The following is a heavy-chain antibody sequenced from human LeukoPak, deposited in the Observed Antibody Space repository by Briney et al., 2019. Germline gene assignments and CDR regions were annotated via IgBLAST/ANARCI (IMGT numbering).Heavy chain of an antibody. D-gene: IGHD3-22*01. Sequence: ASVKVSCKGSGYTFTSYDINWGRQATGQGLEWMGWMNPNSGNTGYAQKFQGRVTITRNTSISTPYIQLSSLRSEDTAVYYCTPEDYDSSGYSRFDPWGQGTLVTVSS. CDR2: MNPNSGNT. V-gene: IGHV1-8*01. CDR1: GYTFTSYD. J-gene: IGHJ5*02. CDR3: TPEDYDSSGYSRFDP.